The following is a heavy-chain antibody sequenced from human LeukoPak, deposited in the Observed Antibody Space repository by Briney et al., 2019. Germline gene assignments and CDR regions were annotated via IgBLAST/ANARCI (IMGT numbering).Heavy chain of an antibody. CDR2: IIPIFGTA. Sequence: SVTVSCKASGGTFSSYAISWVRQAPGQGLEWMGGIIPIFGTANYAQKFQGRVTITADESTSTAYMELSSLRSEDTAVYYCARDRDSNYGVLYDYWGQGTLVTVSS. CDR1: GGTFSSYA. CDR3: ARDRDSNYGVLYDY. V-gene: IGHV1-69*13. J-gene: IGHJ4*02. D-gene: IGHD4-11*01.